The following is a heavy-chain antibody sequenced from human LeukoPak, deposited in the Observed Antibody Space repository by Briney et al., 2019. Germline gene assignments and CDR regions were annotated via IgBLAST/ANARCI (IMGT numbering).Heavy chain of an antibody. CDR1: GGSISSGSYY. Sequence: PSETLSLTCTVSGGSISSGSYYWSWIRQPAGKGLEWIGRIYTTGSITYNPSLKSRVTISGDTSKNQLSLKLSSVTAADTAVYYCAREVVPAAIPWDWYFDLWGRGTLVTVSS. CDR3: AREVVPAAIPWDWYFDL. V-gene: IGHV4-61*02. D-gene: IGHD2-2*01. J-gene: IGHJ2*01. CDR2: IYTTGSI.